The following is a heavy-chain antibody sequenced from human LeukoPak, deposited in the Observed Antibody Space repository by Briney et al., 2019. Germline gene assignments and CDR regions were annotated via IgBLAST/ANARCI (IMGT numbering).Heavy chain of an antibody. D-gene: IGHD3-3*01. CDR2: IYYSGST. J-gene: IGHJ5*02. CDR1: GGSIRSSSYY. V-gene: IGHV4-39*01. Sequence: SETLSLTXTVSGGSIRSSSYYWGWIRQPPGKGLEWIGSIYYSGSTYYNPSLKSRVTISVDTSKNQFSLKLSSVTAADTAVYYCARTYYDFWSGYYRWFDPWGQGTLVTVSS. CDR3: ARTYYDFWSGYYRWFDP.